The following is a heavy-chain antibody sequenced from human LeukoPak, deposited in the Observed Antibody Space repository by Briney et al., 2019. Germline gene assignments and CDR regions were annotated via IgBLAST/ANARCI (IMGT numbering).Heavy chain of an antibody. D-gene: IGHD6-13*01. CDR2: ISYGGSNK. CDR1: GFTFSSYG. V-gene: IGHV3-30*19. Sequence: PGGSLRLSCAASGFTFSSYGMHWVRQAPGKGLEWVAVISYGGSNKYYADSVKGRFTISRDNSKNTLYLQMNSLRTEDTALYYCARAIAAAGTYYYYGMDVWGQGTTVTVSS. J-gene: IGHJ6*02. CDR3: ARAIAAAGTYYYYGMDV.